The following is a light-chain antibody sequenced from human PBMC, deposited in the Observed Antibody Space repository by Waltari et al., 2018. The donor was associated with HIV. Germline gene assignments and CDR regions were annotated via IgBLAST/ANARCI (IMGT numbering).Light chain of an antibody. V-gene: IGKV1-33*01. Sequence: DIQMTQSPSSLSASVGARVTITCQASQDISNYLNWYQHKPGKAPKLLIYDASNLETGVPSRFSGSGSGTDFTFTISSLQPEDIATYYCQQYDNLPPLTFGGGTKVEIK. J-gene: IGKJ4*01. CDR2: DAS. CDR3: QQYDNLPPLT. CDR1: QDISNY.